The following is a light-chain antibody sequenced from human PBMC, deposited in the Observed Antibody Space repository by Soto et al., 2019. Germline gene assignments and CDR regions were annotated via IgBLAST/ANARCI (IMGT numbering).Light chain of an antibody. V-gene: IGKV3-11*01. Sequence: EIVLTQSPATLSLSPGERATLSCRASQSVGSYLAWYQQIPGQAPRLLIYDASNRATGIPARFSGSGSGTDFTLTISRLEPEDFAVYYCQERSNWSWTFGQGSKVEIK. CDR2: DAS. CDR1: QSVGSY. J-gene: IGKJ1*01. CDR3: QERSNWSWT.